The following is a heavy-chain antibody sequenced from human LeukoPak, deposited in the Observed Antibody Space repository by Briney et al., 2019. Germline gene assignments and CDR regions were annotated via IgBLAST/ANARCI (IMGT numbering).Heavy chain of an antibody. D-gene: IGHD1-7*01. CDR1: GFSFSGHA. V-gene: IGHV3-30*04. Sequence: GGSLRLSCAASGFSFSGHAMHWVRQPLGKGLEWLAVISSDGSHKYYSDSVTGRFTISRDNSKNMVYLQMNSLRPEDTAVYYCARDATSAGTFDYWGQGTLVTVSS. CDR2: ISSDGSHK. J-gene: IGHJ4*02. CDR3: ARDATSAGTFDY.